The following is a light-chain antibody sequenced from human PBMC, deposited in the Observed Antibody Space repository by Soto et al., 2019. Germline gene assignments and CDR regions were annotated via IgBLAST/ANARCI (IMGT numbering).Light chain of an antibody. CDR1: QSVSTY. CDR2: GAS. V-gene: IGKV3-11*01. J-gene: IGKJ1*01. CDR3: QHYGDSSWT. Sequence: EIILRHSPVTMSLSPCERATLSSRASQSVSTYLAWYQLKAGQAPRLLIYGASNRATGIPARFSGSGSGTDFTLTISSLEPEDFAVYYCQHYGDSSWTFGQGTKVDI.